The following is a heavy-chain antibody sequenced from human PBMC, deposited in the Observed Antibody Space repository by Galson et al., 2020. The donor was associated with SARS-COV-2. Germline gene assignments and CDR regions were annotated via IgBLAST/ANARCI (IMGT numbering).Heavy chain of an antibody. J-gene: IGHJ6*02. D-gene: IGHD3-16*01. Sequence: GSLRLSCAASGFTVSSNYMSWVRQAPGKGLEWVSVIYSGGSTYYADSVKGRFTISRHNSKNTLYLQMNSLRAEDTAVYYCASGLGGYDYYGMDVWGQGTTVTVSS. CDR1: GFTVSSNY. V-gene: IGHV3-53*04. CDR3: ASGLGGYDYYGMDV. CDR2: IYSGGST.